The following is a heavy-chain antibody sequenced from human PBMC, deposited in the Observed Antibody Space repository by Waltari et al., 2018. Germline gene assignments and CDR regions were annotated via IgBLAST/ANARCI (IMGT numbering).Heavy chain of an antibody. D-gene: IGHD2-2*01. Sequence: QVQLMQSEAEVKKPGSSVKVSCKASGGTFSIHAISWGRQAPGQGLEWLGGVIPMFGTVNYAQRFQGRVTITAAESTSTIYMELHTLRSEDTAVYYCASGAGYCSSSNCPHDAFNVWGQGTMVTVSS. CDR3: ASGAGYCSSSNCPHDAFNV. V-gene: IGHV1-69*01. CDR2: VIPMFGTV. J-gene: IGHJ3*01. CDR1: GGTFSIHA.